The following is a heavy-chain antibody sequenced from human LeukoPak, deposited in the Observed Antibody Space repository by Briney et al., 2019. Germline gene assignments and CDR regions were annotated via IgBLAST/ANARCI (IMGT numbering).Heavy chain of an antibody. CDR2: ISGSGGST. CDR3: AKTGHSGWSYFDY. D-gene: IGHD6-19*01. Sequence: GGSLRLSCAASGFSFRNYGMHWVRQAPGKGLEWVSHISGSGGSTYYADSVKGRFTISRDNSKNTLYLQMNSLRVEDTAVYYCAKTGHSGWSYFDYWGQGTLVTVSS. V-gene: IGHV3-23*01. CDR1: GFSFRNYG. J-gene: IGHJ4*02.